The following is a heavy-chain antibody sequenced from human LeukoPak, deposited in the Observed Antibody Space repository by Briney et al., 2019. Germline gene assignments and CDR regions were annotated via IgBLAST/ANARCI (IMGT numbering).Heavy chain of an antibody. V-gene: IGHV4-38-2*02. J-gene: IGHJ5*02. CDR1: GYSISSGYY. CDR3: ARGPNYYGSGSYS. CDR2: IYHSGST. Sequence: PSETLSLTCTVSGYSISSGYYWGWIRQPPGKGLEWIGSIYHSGSTYYNPSLKSRVTISVDTSKNQFSLKLSSVTAADTAVYYCARGPNYYGSGSYSWGQGTLVTVSS. D-gene: IGHD3-10*01.